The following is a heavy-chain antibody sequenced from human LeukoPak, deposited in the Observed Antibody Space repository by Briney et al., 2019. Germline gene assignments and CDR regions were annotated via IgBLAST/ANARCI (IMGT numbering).Heavy chain of an antibody. CDR2: ISSSSSYI. D-gene: IGHD3-9*01. CDR3: ARPVRYFDWLLPFDY. CDR1: GFTFSNYA. Sequence: PGGSLRLSCAASGFTFSNYAMSWVRQAPGKGLEWVSSISSSSSYIYYADSVKGRFTISRDNAKNSLYLQMNSLRAEDTAVYYCARPVRYFDWLLPFDYWGQGTLVTVSS. V-gene: IGHV3-21*01. J-gene: IGHJ4*02.